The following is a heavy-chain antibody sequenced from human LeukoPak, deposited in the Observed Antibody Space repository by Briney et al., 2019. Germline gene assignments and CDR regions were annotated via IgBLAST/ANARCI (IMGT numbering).Heavy chain of an antibody. CDR1: GGSISSGGYY. CDR2: IYHSGST. D-gene: IGHD6-13*01. J-gene: IGHJ5*02. CDR3: ARDYGIAAAVNWFDP. V-gene: IGHV4-30-2*01. Sequence: PSETLSLTCTASGGSISSGGYYWSWIRQPPGKGLEWIGYIYHSGSTYYNPSLKSRVTISVDRSKNQFSLKLSSVTAADTAVYYCARDYGIAAAVNWFDPWGQGTLVTVSS.